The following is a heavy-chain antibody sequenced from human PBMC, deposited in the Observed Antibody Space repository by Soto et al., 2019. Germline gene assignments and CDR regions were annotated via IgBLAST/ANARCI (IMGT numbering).Heavy chain of an antibody. CDR2: IHSDGSST. V-gene: IGHV3-74*01. Sequence: EVQLVESGGGLVRPGGSLRLACAASGFTFSYYWMHWVRQAPGKGLVWVSRIHSDGSSTTYADFVKGRFIISRDNDRNTVDLPLNSVRVEDTFVYYCARGDRGAFALWGQVTVVNAAS. CDR1: GFTFSYYW. D-gene: IGHD3-16*01. CDR3: ARGDRGAFAL. J-gene: IGHJ3*01.